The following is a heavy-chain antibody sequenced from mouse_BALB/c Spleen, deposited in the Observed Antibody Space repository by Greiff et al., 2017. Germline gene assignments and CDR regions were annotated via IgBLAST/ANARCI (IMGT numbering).Heavy chain of an antibody. D-gene: IGHD1-1*01. V-gene: IGHV3-2*02. CDR3: ARRDYYGSSFNYYAMDY. J-gene: IGHJ4*01. Sequence: VQLQQSGPGLVKPSQSLSLTCTVTGYSITSDYAWNWIRQFPGNKLEWMGYISYSGSTSYNPSLKSRISITRDTSKNQFFLQLNSVTTEDTATYYCARRDYYGSSFNYYAMDYWGQGTSVTVSS. CDR1: GYSITSDYA. CDR2: ISYSGST.